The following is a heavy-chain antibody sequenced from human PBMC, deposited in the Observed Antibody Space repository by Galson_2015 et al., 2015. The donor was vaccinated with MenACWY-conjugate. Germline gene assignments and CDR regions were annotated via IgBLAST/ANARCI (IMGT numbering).Heavy chain of an antibody. V-gene: IGHV3-33*01. CDR1: GFTFSSHG. J-gene: IGHJ4*02. D-gene: IGHD2/OR15-2a*01. CDR3: VRGRSMAYFDY. CDR2: IWYDGSNK. Sequence: SLRLSCAASGFTFSSHGMHWVRQAPGKGLEWVAVIWYDGSNKYYADSVKGRFTFSRDNSRNTLFLQMNSLWAEDTAVYYCVRGRSMAYFDYWGQGALVIVSS.